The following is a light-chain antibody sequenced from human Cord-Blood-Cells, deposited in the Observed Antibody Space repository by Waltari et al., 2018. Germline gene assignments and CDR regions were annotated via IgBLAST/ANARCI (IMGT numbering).Light chain of an antibody. J-gene: IGKJ4*01. CDR1: QSVSSSY. CDR2: GAS. V-gene: IGKV3-20*01. Sequence: DIVLTQSPGTLSFSPGERATLSCRASQSVSSSYLAWYQQKPGQAPRLLIYGASSRATGMPDRFSGSGSGTDFTLTISRLEAEDVAVYYCLQYGSSRLTFGGGTKVEIK. CDR3: LQYGSSRLT.